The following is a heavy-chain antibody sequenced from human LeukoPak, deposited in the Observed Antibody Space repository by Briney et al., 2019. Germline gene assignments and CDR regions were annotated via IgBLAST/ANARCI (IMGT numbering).Heavy chain of an antibody. Sequence: ASVKVSCKASGYILTDYYMHWVRQAPGHGLEWMGWINPKTGDADFAQEFQGRVTMSRDTSISTAYMALSRLKSDDTAVYYCARGPLEYCSGGSCYSGRNWFDPWGQGTLVTVSS. CDR3: ARGPLEYCSGGSCYSGRNWFDP. J-gene: IGHJ5*02. D-gene: IGHD2-15*01. V-gene: IGHV1-2*02. CDR1: GYILTDYY. CDR2: INPKTGDA.